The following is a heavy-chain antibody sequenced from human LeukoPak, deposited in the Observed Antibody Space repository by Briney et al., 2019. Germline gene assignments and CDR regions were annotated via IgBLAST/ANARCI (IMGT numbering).Heavy chain of an antibody. CDR3: ARASEGIGYFDT. Sequence: ASVKVSCKASGYTFTSYAMHWVRQAPGQGLEWMGWINPNSGGTNYAQKFQGRVTMTRDTSISTAYMELSRLRSDDTAVYYCARASEGIGYFDTWGRGSLVTVSS. CDR1: GYTFTSYA. D-gene: IGHD3-3*01. V-gene: IGHV1-2*02. J-gene: IGHJ4*02. CDR2: INPNSGGT.